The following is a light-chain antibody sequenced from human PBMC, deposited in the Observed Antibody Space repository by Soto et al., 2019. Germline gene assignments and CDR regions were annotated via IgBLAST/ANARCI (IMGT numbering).Light chain of an antibody. V-gene: IGKV1-8*01. J-gene: IGKJ5*01. CDR2: AAS. Sequence: IQMTQSPSTLSASVGDRVTITCRASQGISSYLAWYQQKPGKAPKLLIYAASTLQSGVPSRFSGSGSGTDFTLTISCLQSEDFATYYCQQYYSYPITFGQGTRLEI. CDR3: QQYYSYPIT. CDR1: QGISSY.